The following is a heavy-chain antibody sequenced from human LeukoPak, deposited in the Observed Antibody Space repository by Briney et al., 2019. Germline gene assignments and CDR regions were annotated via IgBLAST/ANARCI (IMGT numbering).Heavy chain of an antibody. Sequence: SVKVSCKASGDTFTNYYMNWVRQAPGQGLEWMGGIIPIFGTANYAQKFQGRVTITADESTSTAYMELSSLRSEDTAVYYCARGRFYDSSGYYSHPFDYWGQGTLVTVSS. CDR1: GDTFTNYY. J-gene: IGHJ4*02. CDR2: IIPIFGTA. D-gene: IGHD3-22*01. V-gene: IGHV1-69*13. CDR3: ARGRFYDSSGYYSHPFDY.